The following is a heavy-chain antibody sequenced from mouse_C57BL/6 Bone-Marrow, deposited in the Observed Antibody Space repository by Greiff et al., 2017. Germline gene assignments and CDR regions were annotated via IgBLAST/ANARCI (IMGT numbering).Heavy chain of an antibody. CDR2: IDPSDSYT. CDR3: ATNWEFAY. D-gene: IGHD4-1*01. Sequence: QVQLQQPGAELVMPGASVKLSCKASGYTFTSYWMHWVKQRPGQGLEWIGEIDPSDSYTNYNQKFKGKSTLTVDKSSSTAYMQLSSLTSEDSAVYYCATNWEFAYGGQGTLVTVSA. V-gene: IGHV1-69*01. J-gene: IGHJ3*01. CDR1: GYTFTSYW.